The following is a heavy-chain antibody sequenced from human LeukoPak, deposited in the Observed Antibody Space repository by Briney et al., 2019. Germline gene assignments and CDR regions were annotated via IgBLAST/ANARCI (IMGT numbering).Heavy chain of an antibody. D-gene: IGHD3/OR15-3a*01. CDR2: IYYRGNT. CDR1: GVSISSSNSY. Sequence: SETLSLTCTVSGVSISSSNSYWGWIRQPPGKGLEWIGSIYYRGNTYYNASLKSQVSISIDTSKNQFSLRLTSVTATDTAVYYCARQTGSGLFILPGGQGTLVTVSS. J-gene: IGHJ4*02. CDR3: ARQTGSGLFILP. V-gene: IGHV4-39*01.